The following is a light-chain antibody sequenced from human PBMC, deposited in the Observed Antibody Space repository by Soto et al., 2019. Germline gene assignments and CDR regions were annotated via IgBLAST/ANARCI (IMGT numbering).Light chain of an antibody. CDR2: DVF. CDR3: QQYDQLPIT. CDR1: QAISKY. Sequence: DIQMTQSASSLPASVGDTVTISCQASQAISKYLNWFQQKPGKAPKLLIYDVFNVETGVPSRFSGRGSGTDFTLIISNLQPADFATYYCQQYDQLPITFGGGTKVDI. J-gene: IGKJ4*01. V-gene: IGKV1-33*01.